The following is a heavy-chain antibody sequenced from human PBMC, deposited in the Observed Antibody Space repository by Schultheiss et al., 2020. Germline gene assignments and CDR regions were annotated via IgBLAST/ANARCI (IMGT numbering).Heavy chain of an antibody. CDR1: GGSISSYY. V-gene: IGHV3-11*06. D-gene: IGHD2-2*01. Sequence: LSLTCTVSGGSISSYYWSWIRQAPGKGLEWVSYISSSSSYTNYADSVKGRFTISRDNAKNSLYLQMNSLRAEDTAVYYCAKGQHCTATSCYFYYSGMDVWGHGTTVTV. CDR3: AKGQHCTATSCYFYYSGMDV. J-gene: IGHJ6*02. CDR2: ISSSSSYT.